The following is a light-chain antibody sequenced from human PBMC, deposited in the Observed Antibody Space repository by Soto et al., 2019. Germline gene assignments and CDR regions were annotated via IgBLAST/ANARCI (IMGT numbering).Light chain of an antibody. CDR3: QQANSFPLT. CDR1: QGIGSY. V-gene: IGKV1-9*01. J-gene: IGKJ3*01. CDR2: AAS. Sequence: IQLTQSPSSLSASVGDKVTISCRASQGIGSYLAWYQQKPGKAPRLLIFAASTLETGVPSRFSGSGFGPDFTITISSLQPEDLATYYCQQANSFPLTFCPGNKLHI.